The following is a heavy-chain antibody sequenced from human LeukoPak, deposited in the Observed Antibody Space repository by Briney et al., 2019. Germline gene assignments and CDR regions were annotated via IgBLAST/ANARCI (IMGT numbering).Heavy chain of an antibody. V-gene: IGHV3-64*02. Sequence: GGSQRLSCAASGFTFSTYAMHWVRQAPGKGLEYVSTITTDGRSTYYADSVKGRFTISRDNSKNTLYLQVGSLRAEDMAVYYCARGKGMYCGGDCTALDYWGQGTLVTVSS. CDR3: ARGKGMYCGGDCTALDY. CDR2: ITTDGRST. D-gene: IGHD2-21*02. J-gene: IGHJ4*02. CDR1: GFTFSTYA.